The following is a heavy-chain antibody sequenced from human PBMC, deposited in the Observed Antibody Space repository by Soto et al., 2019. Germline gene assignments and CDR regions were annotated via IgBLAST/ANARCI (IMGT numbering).Heavy chain of an antibody. CDR3: AEGGYSYGYYYDTMDV. V-gene: IGHV3-23*01. Sequence: EVQLLESGGGLVQPGGSLRLSCAASGFTFSSYAMSWVRQAPGKGLEWVSAISGSGGSTYYADSVKGRFTISRHNSKNTLYLQMNSLKAEDSAVYYCAEGGYSYGYYYDTMDVWGQGTTVTFSS. J-gene: IGHJ6*02. CDR2: ISGSGGST. CDR1: GFTFSSYA. D-gene: IGHD5-18*01.